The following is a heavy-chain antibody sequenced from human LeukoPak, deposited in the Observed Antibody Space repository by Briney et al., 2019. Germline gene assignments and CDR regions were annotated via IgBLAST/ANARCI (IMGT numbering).Heavy chain of an antibody. J-gene: IGHJ4*02. CDR2: ISGYNGNT. Sequence: ASVKVSCKASGYTFTTYGIGWVRQAPGQGLEWMGWISGYNGNTNYAQKFQGRVTMIRDTSMSTAYMDLNRLTSDDTAVYFCARDRYGDGFAHFDYWGQGTLVTVSS. D-gene: IGHD5-24*01. CDR1: GYTFTTYG. V-gene: IGHV1-18*01. CDR3: ARDRYGDGFAHFDY.